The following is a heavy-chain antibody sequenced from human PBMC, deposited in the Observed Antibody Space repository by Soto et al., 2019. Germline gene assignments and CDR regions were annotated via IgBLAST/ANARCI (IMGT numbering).Heavy chain of an antibody. Sequence: SETLSLTCTVSGGSIINYYWSWIRQPPGKGLEWLGYVYYTGSTKYNPSLESRVAVSVDTSRNQFSLKLGSVSAADTALYYCVRHCSGGSCFSSFDYWGQGTLVTVSS. CDR2: VYYTGST. CDR3: VRHCSGGSCFSSFDY. D-gene: IGHD2-15*01. CDR1: GGSIINYY. V-gene: IGHV4-59*08. J-gene: IGHJ4*02.